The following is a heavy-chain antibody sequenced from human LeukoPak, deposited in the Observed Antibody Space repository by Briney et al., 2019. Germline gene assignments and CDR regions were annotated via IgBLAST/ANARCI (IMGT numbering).Heavy chain of an antibody. CDR3: ARGLGDYGDLNFDY. D-gene: IGHD4-17*01. V-gene: IGHV4-34*01. Sequence: SETLSLTCGVYGGSFSVYHWSWIRQPPGKGLEWIGEINHSGSTNYNPSLKSRVTISVDTSKNQFSLKLSSVTAADTAVYYCARGLGDYGDLNFDYWGQGTLVTVSS. J-gene: IGHJ4*02. CDR2: INHSGST. CDR1: GGSFSVYH.